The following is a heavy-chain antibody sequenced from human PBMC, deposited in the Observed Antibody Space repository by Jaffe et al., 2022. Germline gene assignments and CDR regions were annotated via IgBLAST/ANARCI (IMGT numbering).Heavy chain of an antibody. CDR2: INPNSGGT. D-gene: IGHD2-21*01. CDR3: ARGLWPFHYYYYYMDV. V-gene: IGHV1-2*02. Sequence: QVQLVQSGAEVKKPGASVKVSCKASGYTFTGYYMHWVRQAPGQGLEWMGWINPNSGGTNYAQKFQGRVTMTRDTSISTAYMELSRLRSDDTAVYYCARGLWPFHYYYYYMDVWGKGTTVTVSS. J-gene: IGHJ6*03. CDR1: GYTFTGYY.